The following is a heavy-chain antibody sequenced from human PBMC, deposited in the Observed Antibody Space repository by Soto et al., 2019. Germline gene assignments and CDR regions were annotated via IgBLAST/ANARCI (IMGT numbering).Heavy chain of an antibody. Sequence: SETLSLTCTVSGGSISSSSYYWGWIRQPPGKGLEWIGSIYYSGSTYYNPSLKSRVTISVDTSKNQFSLKLSSVTAADTAVYYLARLRAARPDFYYWGKGTLVTVSS. CDR1: GGSISSSSYY. J-gene: IGHJ4*02. V-gene: IGHV4-39*01. CDR3: ARLRAARPDFYY. CDR2: IYYSGST. D-gene: IGHD6-6*01.